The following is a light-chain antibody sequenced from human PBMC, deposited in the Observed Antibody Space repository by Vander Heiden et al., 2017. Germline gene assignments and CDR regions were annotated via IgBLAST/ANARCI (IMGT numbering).Light chain of an antibody. V-gene: IGKV1-27*01. J-gene: IGKJ1*01. CDR1: QGISKY. Sequence: IQMTQSPSSLSASLGDRVTITCRASQGISKYLAWYQQKPGKVPKLLIYGASTLERGVPSRFSGSGSGTDFTLTISSLQPEDVATYYCQKYNSAPRTFGQGTKVEIK. CDR3: QKYNSAPRT. CDR2: GAS.